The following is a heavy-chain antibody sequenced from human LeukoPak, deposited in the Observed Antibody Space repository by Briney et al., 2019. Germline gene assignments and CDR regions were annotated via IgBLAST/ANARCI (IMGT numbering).Heavy chain of an antibody. V-gene: IGHV4-34*01. Sequence: TSETLSLTCAVYGGSFSGYYWSWIRQPPGKGLEWIGEINHSGSTNYNPSLKSRVTISVDTSKNQFSLKLSSVTAADTAVYYCARVFSGSYLDWFDPWGQGTLVIVSS. CDR2: INHSGST. CDR3: ARVFSGSYLDWFDP. D-gene: IGHD1-26*01. J-gene: IGHJ5*02. CDR1: GGSFSGYY.